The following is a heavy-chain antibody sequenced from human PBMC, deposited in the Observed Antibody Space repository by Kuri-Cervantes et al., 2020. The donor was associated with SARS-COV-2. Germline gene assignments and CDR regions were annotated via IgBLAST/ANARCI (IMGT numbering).Heavy chain of an antibody. V-gene: IGHV1-69*13. J-gene: IGHJ6*02. Sequence: SVKVSCKASGGTFSSYAISWVRQAPGQGLEWMGGIIPIFGTANYAQKFQGRVTITADESTSTAYMELSSLRSEDTAVYYCARDKVVPGDYYYYGMDVWGQGTTVTVSS. CDR2: IIPIFGTA. CDR3: ARDKVVPGDYYYYGMDV. CDR1: GGTFSSYA. D-gene: IGHD2-15*01.